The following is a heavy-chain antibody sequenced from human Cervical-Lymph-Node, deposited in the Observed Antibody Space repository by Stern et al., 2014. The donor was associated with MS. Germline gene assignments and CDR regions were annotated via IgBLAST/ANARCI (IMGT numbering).Heavy chain of an antibody. V-gene: IGHV1-69*01. D-gene: IGHD3-16*01. Sequence: MQLVESGAEVKKPGSSVKVSCKASGGTFSSYAISWVRQAPGQGLEWMGGIIPIFGTANYAQKVQGRVTITAEESTSTAYMELSSLRSEDTAVYFCARDRGGPPRQFDYWGQGTLVTVSS. CDR3: ARDRGGPPRQFDY. CDR2: IIPIFGTA. J-gene: IGHJ4*02. CDR1: GGTFSSYA.